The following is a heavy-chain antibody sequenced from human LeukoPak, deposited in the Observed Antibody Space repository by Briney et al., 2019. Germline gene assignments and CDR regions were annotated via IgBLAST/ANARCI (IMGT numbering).Heavy chain of an antibody. CDR1: GGSFSAYS. J-gene: IGHJ4*02. CDR2: INHGGST. D-gene: IGHD6-19*01. V-gene: IGHV4-34*01. Sequence: PSETLSLTCAVYGGSFSAYSWNWIRQAPGKGLEWIGEINHGGSTDYKPTLKSRVTISVDTSKSQFSLKLSSVTAADTAVYYCARQSSDWSPDYWGQGTLVTVSS. CDR3: ARQSSDWSPDY.